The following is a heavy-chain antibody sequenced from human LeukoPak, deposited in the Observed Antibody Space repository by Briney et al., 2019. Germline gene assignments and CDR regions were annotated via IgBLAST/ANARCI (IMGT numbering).Heavy chain of an antibody. J-gene: IGHJ4*02. CDR2: IIPIFGTA. CDR3: AKGTYYYDSSGYYFSY. V-gene: IGHV1-69*01. Sequence: SVKVSCKASGGTFSSYAISWVRQAPGQGLEWMGGIIPIFGTANYAQKFQGRVTITADESTSTAYMELSSLRSEDTAVYYCAKGTYYYDSSGYYFSYWGQGTLVTVSS. CDR1: GGTFSSYA. D-gene: IGHD3-22*01.